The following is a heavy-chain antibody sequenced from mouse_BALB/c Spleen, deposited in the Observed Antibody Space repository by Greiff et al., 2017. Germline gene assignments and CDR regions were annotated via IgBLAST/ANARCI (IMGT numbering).Heavy chain of an antibody. CDR3: ARENYAMDY. Sequence: QVQLKESGPGLVAPSQSLSITCTVSGFSLTGYGVNWVRQPPGKGLEWLGMIWGDGSTDYNSALKSRLSISKDNSKSQVFLKMNSLQTDDTAMYYCARENYAMDYWGQGTSVTVSS. J-gene: IGHJ4*01. V-gene: IGHV2-6-7*01. CDR1: GFSLTGYG. CDR2: IWGDGST.